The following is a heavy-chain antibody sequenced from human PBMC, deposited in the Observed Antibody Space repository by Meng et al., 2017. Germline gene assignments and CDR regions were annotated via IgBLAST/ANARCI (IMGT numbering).Heavy chain of an antibody. CDR3: ASMGY. Sequence: QVQRVGSGGGVVQPGRSLRLSCAASGFTFSSYAMHWVRQAPGKGLEWVAVISYDGSNKYYADSVKGRFTISRDNSKNTLYLQMNSLRAEDTAVYYCASMGYWGQGTLVTVSS. D-gene: IGHD3-10*01. CDR2: ISYDGSNK. J-gene: IGHJ4*02. V-gene: IGHV3-30*01. CDR1: GFTFSSYA.